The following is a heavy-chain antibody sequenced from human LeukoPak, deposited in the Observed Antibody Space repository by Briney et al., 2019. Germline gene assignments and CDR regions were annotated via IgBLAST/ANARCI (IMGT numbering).Heavy chain of an antibody. D-gene: IGHD5-18*01. Sequence: SETLSLTCTVSGDSITSSSYYWGWSRQSPGKGLEYIGTIYYTGSTCYNPSLTSRVFISVATSKTQFSLKLSSVTAADTAVYYCARGGPEPSRTAMVKDYYYGMDVWGQGTTVTVSS. V-gene: IGHV4-39*07. J-gene: IGHJ6*02. CDR2: IYYTGST. CDR1: GDSITSSSYY. CDR3: ARGGPEPSRTAMVKDYYYGMDV.